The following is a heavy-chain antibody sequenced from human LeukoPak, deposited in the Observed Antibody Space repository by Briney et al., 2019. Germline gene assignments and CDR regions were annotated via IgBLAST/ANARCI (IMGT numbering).Heavy chain of an antibody. CDR3: ALTYYYDSSGYYGLDY. CDR1: GFTFSSYA. J-gene: IGHJ4*02. CDR2: ISGSGGST. D-gene: IGHD3-22*01. Sequence: GGSLRLSCAASGFTFSSYAMTWVRQAPGKGLEWVSGISGSGGSTYSADSVKGRFTISRDNSKNTLSLQMNSLRAEDTAVYYCALTYYYDSSGYYGLDYRGQGTLVTVSS. V-gene: IGHV3-23*01.